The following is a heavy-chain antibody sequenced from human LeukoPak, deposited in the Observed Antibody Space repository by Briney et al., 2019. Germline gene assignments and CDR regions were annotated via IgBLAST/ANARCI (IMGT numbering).Heavy chain of an antibody. D-gene: IGHD1-26*01. Sequence: ASVKVSCKASGGTFSSYAISWVRQAPGQGLEWMGGIIPIFGTANYAQKFQGRVTITADESTSTAYMELSSLRSEDTAVYYCARGVEWEPPYFDYWGQGTLVTVSS. CDR1: GGTFSSYA. V-gene: IGHV1-69*13. CDR3: ARGVEWEPPYFDY. J-gene: IGHJ4*02. CDR2: IIPIFGTA.